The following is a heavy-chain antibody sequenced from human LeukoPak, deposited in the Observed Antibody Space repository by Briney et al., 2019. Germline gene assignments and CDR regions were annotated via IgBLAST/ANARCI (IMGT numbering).Heavy chain of an antibody. Sequence: GGSLRLSCAASGFTFSSYAMHWVRQAPGKGLEWVAVISYDGSNKYYADSVKGRFTISRDNAKNSLYLQMNSLRAEDTAVYYCARGSRGGQWLAPFDYWGQGTLVTVSS. CDR3: ARGSRGGQWLAPFDY. J-gene: IGHJ4*02. D-gene: IGHD6-19*01. CDR2: ISYDGSNK. CDR1: GFTFSSYA. V-gene: IGHV3-30*04.